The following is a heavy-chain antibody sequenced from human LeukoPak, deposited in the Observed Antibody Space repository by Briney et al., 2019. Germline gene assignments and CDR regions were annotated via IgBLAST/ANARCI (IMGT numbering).Heavy chain of an antibody. D-gene: IGHD2-2*02. CDR2: ISAYNGNT. J-gene: IGHJ5*02. V-gene: IGHV1-18*01. CDR3: ARIRIVVVPAAIENNWFDP. CDR1: GYTFTSYG. Sequence: ASVKVSCKASGYTFTSYGISWVRQAPGQVLEWMGWISAYNGNTNYAQKLQGRVTMTTDTSTSTAYMELRSLRSDDTAVYYCARIRIVVVPAAIENNWFDPWGQGTLVTVSS.